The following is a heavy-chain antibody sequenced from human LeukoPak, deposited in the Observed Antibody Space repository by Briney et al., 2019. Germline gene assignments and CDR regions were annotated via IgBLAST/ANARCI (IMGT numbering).Heavy chain of an antibody. V-gene: IGHV4-34*01. CDR1: GGSFSGYY. CDR2: INHSGST. Sequence: PSETLSLTCAVYGGSFSGYYWSWIRQPPGKGLEWIGEINHSGSTNYNPSLKSRVTISVATSKNQFSLKLSSVSAADTVVYYCARQGRYAILTGYLEFTYWGKGTLVTVSS. CDR3: ARQGRYAILTGYLEFTY. D-gene: IGHD3-9*01. J-gene: IGHJ4*02.